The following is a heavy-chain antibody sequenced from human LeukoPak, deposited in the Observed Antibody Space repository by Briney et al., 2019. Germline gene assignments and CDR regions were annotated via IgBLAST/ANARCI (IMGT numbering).Heavy chain of an antibody. CDR3: ARAGYYYGSGSYLKYFQH. V-gene: IGHV4-34*01. Sequence: SETLSLTCAVYGGSFSGYYWSWIRQPPGKGLEWIGEINHSGSTNYNPSLKSRVTISVDTSKNQISLKLSSVTAADTAVYYCARAGYYYGSGSYLKYFQHWGQGTLVTVSS. CDR2: INHSGST. D-gene: IGHD3-10*01. J-gene: IGHJ1*01. CDR1: GGSFSGYY.